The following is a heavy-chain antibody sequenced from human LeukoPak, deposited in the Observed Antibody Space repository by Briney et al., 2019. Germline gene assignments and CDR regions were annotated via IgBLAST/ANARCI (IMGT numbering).Heavy chain of an antibody. CDR3: ARAPRSGSYYFYFDY. Sequence: ASVKVSCKASGYTFTGYYMHWVRQAPGQGLEWMGWINPNSGGTNYAQKFQGRVTMTRDTSISTAYMELRSLRSDDTAVYYCARAPRSGSYYFYFDYWGQGTLVTVSS. D-gene: IGHD1-26*01. CDR1: GYTFTGYY. J-gene: IGHJ4*02. V-gene: IGHV1-2*02. CDR2: INPNSGGT.